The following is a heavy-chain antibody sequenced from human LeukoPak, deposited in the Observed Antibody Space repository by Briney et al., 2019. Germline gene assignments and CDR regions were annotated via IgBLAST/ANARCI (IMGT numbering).Heavy chain of an antibody. Sequence: GGSLRLSCAASGFMFDDSAMHWVRQAPGKGLEWVSLISGDGVSTFYADSVKGRFTISRDNSKNSLSLQMDSLTTEDTALYYCAKEGYSHTNNYFDNWGQGILVTVSS. V-gene: IGHV3-43*02. CDR1: GFMFDDSA. CDR2: ISGDGVST. CDR3: AKEGYSHTNNYFDN. J-gene: IGHJ4*02. D-gene: IGHD2-15*01.